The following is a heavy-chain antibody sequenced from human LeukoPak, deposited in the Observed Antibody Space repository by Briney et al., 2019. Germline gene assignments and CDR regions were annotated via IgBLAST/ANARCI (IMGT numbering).Heavy chain of an antibody. V-gene: IGHV3-30-3*01. CDR3: AKAVIRGLSIYFFDY. Sequence: GGSLRLSCAASGFTFSSYAMHWVRQAPGKGLEWVAVISYDGSNKYYAASVKGRFTISRDNSKNTLYLQMNSLRAEDTAVYYCAKAVIRGLSIYFFDYWGQGTLVTVSS. D-gene: IGHD2/OR15-2a*01. CDR1: GFTFSSYA. J-gene: IGHJ4*02. CDR2: ISYDGSNK.